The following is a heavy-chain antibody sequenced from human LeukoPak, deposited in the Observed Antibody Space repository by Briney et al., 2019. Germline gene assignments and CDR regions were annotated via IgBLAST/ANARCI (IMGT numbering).Heavy chain of an antibody. D-gene: IGHD4-11*01. CDR2: IIPIFGTA. V-gene: IGHV1-69*13. J-gene: IGHJ4*02. CDR3: ARDYSNHASSY. CDR1: GYTFTSYA. Sequence: GASVTVSCKASGYTFTSYAISWVRQAPGQGLEWMGGIIPIFGTANYAQKFQGRVTITADESTSTAYMELSSLRSEDTAVYYCARDYSNHASSYWGQGTLVTVSS.